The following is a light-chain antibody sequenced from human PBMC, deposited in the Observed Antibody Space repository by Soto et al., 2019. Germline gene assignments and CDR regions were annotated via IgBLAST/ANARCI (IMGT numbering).Light chain of an antibody. CDR3: SSYTSSSTLVV. J-gene: IGLJ2*01. CDR2: DVS. Sequence: QSALTQPASVSGSPGQSITISCTGTSSDVGDYNYVSWYQQHPGKAPKLMIYDVSSRPSGVSNRFSGSKSGSTASLTISGLQAEVEADYYCSSYTSSSTLVVFGGGTKLTVL. V-gene: IGLV2-14*03. CDR1: SSDVGDYNY.